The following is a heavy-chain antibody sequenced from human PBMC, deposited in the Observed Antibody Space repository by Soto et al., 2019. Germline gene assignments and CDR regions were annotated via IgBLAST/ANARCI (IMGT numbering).Heavy chain of an antibody. CDR2: IFYNGGT. Sequence: PSETLSLTCTVSGGSISGHYWTWIRQPPGKGLEWIGDIFYNGGTNYNPSLKSRVTISVDTSKNQFSLKLSSVSAADTAVYYCARVGSSGWSPDYWGPGTLVTVSS. CDR1: GGSISGHY. D-gene: IGHD6-19*01. V-gene: IGHV4-59*11. J-gene: IGHJ4*02. CDR3: ARVGSSGWSPDY.